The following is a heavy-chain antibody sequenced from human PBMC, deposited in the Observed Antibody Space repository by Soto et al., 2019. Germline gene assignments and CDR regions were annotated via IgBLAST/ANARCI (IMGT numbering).Heavy chain of an antibody. V-gene: IGHV4-34*01. CDR3: AGNGSYYDFWSGYYFGGGMDV. CDR1: GGSFSGYY. D-gene: IGHD3-3*01. CDR2: INHSGST. Sequence: PSETLSLTCAVYGGSFSGYYWSWIRQPPGKGLEWIGEINHSGSTNYNPSLKSRVTISVDTSKNQFSLKLSSVTAADTAVYYCAGNGSYYDFWSGYYFGGGMDVWGQGTTVTVSS. J-gene: IGHJ6*02.